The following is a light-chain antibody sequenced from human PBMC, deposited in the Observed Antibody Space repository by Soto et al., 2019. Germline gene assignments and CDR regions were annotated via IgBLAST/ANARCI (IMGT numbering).Light chain of an antibody. Sequence: IVMTQSPATLSVSPGEGATLSCRASQSVYSNLAWYQQKPGQAPRLLIYAASTRASGIPARFSGGGSGTEFTLALRSLQSEDFAVYYCLQNSNWPPSTFAKGTNLQIK. CDR1: QSVYSN. CDR3: LQNSNWPPST. CDR2: AAS. V-gene: IGKV3-15*01. J-gene: IGKJ2*01.